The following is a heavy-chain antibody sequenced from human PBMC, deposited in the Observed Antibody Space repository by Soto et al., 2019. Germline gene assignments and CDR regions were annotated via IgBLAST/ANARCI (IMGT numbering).Heavy chain of an antibody. J-gene: IGHJ4*02. V-gene: IGHV3-30-3*01. CDR2: ISYDGSNK. Sequence: GGSLRLSCAASGFTFSSYAMHWVRQAPGKGLEWVAVISYDGSNKYYADSVKGRFTISRDNSKNTLYLQMNSLRAEDTAVYYCARTSPDKALPQLFDYWGQGTLVTVSS. CDR1: GFTFSSYA. CDR3: ARTSPDKALPQLFDY. D-gene: IGHD5-18*01.